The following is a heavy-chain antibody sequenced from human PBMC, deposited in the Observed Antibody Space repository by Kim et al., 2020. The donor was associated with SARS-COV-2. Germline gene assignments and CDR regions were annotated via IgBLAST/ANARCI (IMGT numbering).Heavy chain of an antibody. D-gene: IGHD1-26*01. CDR2: IIPIFGTA. CDR1: GGTFSSYA. J-gene: IGHJ6*02. Sequence: SVKVSCKASGGTFSSYAISWVRQAPGQGLEWMGGIIPIFGTANYAQKFQGRVTITADESTSTAYMELSSLRAADTAGSYCARKIVGATTYYGMDVWGQG. V-gene: IGHV1-69*13. CDR3: ARKIVGATTYYGMDV.